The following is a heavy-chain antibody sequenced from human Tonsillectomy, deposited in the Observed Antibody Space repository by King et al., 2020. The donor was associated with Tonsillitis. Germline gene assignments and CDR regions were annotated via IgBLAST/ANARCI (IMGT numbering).Heavy chain of an antibody. CDR3: ALREDIVVVTVVPFDY. CDR1: GYTFTSYY. J-gene: IGHJ4*02. CDR2: INPSGGMT. V-gene: IGHV1-46*01. Sequence: QLVQSGAEVKKPGASVKVSCKASGYTFTSYYMHWVRQAPGQGLEWMGIINPSGGMTSYAQKFQGRVTMTRDTSTRTVYMELSSLRAEDTAVYYCALREDIVVVTVVPFDYWGQGTLVTVSS. D-gene: IGHD2-15*01.